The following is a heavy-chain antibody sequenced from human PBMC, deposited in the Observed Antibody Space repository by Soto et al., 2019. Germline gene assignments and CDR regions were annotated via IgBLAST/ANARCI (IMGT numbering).Heavy chain of an antibody. V-gene: IGHV3-11*06. CDR2: ISSSSSYT. J-gene: IGHJ4*02. Sequence: GSVSLSCAASGFTFSDYYMSWIGQAPGKGLEWVSYISSSSSYTNYADSVKGRFTISRDNAKNSLYLQMNSLRAEDTAVYYCARISGSYLYFDYWGQGTLVTVSS. D-gene: IGHD1-26*01. CDR3: ARISGSYLYFDY. CDR1: GFTFSDYY.